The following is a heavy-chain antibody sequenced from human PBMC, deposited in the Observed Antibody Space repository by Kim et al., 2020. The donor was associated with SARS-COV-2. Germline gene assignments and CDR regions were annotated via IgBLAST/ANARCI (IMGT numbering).Heavy chain of an antibody. J-gene: IGHJ6*02. CDR2: ISGSGGST. V-gene: IGHV3-23*01. D-gene: IGHD3-22*01. CDR1: GFTFAGYA. CDR3: AKQYYYASSGYHGFYYYGMDV. Sequence: GGSLRLSCAASGFTFAGYAMSWFRQAPGKGLEWVSVISGSGGSTYYADSVKGRFPISRDNSKNTLYLQMHSLRAEDTAVYYCAKQYYYASSGYHGFYYYGMDVWGQGTMVTVAS.